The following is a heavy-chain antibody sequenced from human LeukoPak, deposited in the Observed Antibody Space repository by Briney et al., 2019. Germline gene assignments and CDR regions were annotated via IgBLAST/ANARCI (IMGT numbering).Heavy chain of an antibody. CDR2: INHTGRT. V-gene: IGHV4-34*01. Sequence: SETLSLTCAVYGGSFSGHFWSWIRQPPGKGLEWIGEINHTGRTNYNSSLKSRVTISVDTSKNQFSLKLSSVTAADTAVYYCARRFSLAYYDSSGYLFDYWGQGNLVTVSS. J-gene: IGHJ4*02. CDR1: GGSFSGHF. D-gene: IGHD3-22*01. CDR3: ARRFSLAYYDSSGYLFDY.